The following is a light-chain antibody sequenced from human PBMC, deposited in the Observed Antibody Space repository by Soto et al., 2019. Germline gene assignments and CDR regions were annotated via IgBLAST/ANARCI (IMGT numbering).Light chain of an antibody. CDR3: QQYISWPLT. Sequence: EMVLAKYPGTLSLSPGERATLSCMASQSVTNSLAWYQQKPGQAPRLLVYDASNRATGIPTRFSGSGSGTDFTLTISNLEPEDFAVYYCQQYISWPLTFGGGTKVDIK. CDR2: DAS. J-gene: IGKJ4*01. CDR1: QSVTNS. V-gene: IGKV3-11*01.